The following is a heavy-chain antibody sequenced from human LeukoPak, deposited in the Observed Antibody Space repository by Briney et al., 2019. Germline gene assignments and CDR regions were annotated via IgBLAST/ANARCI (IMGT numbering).Heavy chain of an antibody. CDR2: ISAYNGNT. CDR1: GYTCTSYG. V-gene: IGHV1-18*01. D-gene: IGHD1-26*01. Sequence: ASVTVSCKASGYTCTSYGISWVRQAPGQGLEWMGWISAYNGNTNYAQKLQGRVTMTTDTSTSTAYMKLRSLRSDDTAVYYCARDRGAGGAHDAFDIWGQGTMVTVSS. CDR3: ARDRGAGGAHDAFDI. J-gene: IGHJ3*02.